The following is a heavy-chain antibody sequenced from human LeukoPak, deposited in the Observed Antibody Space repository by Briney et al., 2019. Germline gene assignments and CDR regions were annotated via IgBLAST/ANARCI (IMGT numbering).Heavy chain of an antibody. Sequence: PGGSLRLSCAASGLAFSSYEMNWVRQAPGKGLEWVSYISSSASTLYYADSVKGRFTISRDNARNSLYLQMNSLRAEDAAVYYCARDHIGGGTYSDYWGQGTLVTVSS. CDR1: GLAFSSYE. CDR3: ARDHIGGGTYSDY. D-gene: IGHD1-26*01. V-gene: IGHV3-48*03. J-gene: IGHJ4*02. CDR2: ISSSASTL.